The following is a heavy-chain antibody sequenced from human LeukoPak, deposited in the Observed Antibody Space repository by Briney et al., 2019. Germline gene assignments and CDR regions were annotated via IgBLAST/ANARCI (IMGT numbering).Heavy chain of an antibody. Sequence: SETLSLTCAVYGGSFSGYYWSWIRQPPGKGLEWIGRIHTNGGTNYNPSFSSRLTLSVDTSKNQLSLKLTSVTAADTALYYCARELAVAGTVTHRFDPWGQGTLVTVSS. CDR3: ARELAVAGTVTHRFDP. D-gene: IGHD6-19*01. CDR1: GGSFSGYY. J-gene: IGHJ5*02. V-gene: IGHV4-4*07. CDR2: IHTNGGT.